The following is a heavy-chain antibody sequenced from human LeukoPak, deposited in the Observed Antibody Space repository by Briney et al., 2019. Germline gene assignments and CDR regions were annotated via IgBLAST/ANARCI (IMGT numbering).Heavy chain of an antibody. CDR2: ILYDGSNK. V-gene: IGHV3-30*04. D-gene: IGHD6-6*01. CDR1: GFTFSTYA. J-gene: IGHJ4*02. Sequence: GGSLRLSCAASGFTFSTYAMHWVRQAPGKGLEWAALILYDGSNKYYADSVKGRFTISRDNSKNTLYPQMNSLRAEDTAVYYCARDERVGYSSSADYWGQGTLVTVSS. CDR3: ARDERVGYSSSADY.